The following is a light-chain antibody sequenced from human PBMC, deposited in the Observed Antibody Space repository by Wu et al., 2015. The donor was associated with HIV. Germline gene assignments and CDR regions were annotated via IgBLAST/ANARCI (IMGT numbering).Light chain of an antibody. J-gene: IGKJ1*01. Sequence: DIQMTQSPSSLSASVGDRVTITCRASQGISKSLAWYQQKPGKAPKLLLYAASRLESGVPSRFSGSGSGTDYTLTINSLQPDDFATYYCQQYNTDLWTFGQGTRVDIK. CDR1: QGISKS. CDR3: QQYNTDLWT. V-gene: IGKV1-NL1*01. CDR2: AAS.